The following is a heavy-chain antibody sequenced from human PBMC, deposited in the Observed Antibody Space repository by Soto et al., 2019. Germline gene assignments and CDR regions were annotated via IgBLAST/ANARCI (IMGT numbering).Heavy chain of an antibody. J-gene: IGHJ4*02. V-gene: IGHV4-59*08. Sequence: SETLSLTCTVSGGSISSYYWSWIRQPPGKGLEWIGYIYYSGSTNYDPSLKSRVTISVDTSKNQFSLKLSSVTAADTAVYYCARRWGRNFDYWCQGTLVTVSS. CDR2: IYYSGST. CDR3: ARRWGRNFDY. CDR1: GGSISSYY. D-gene: IGHD2-15*01.